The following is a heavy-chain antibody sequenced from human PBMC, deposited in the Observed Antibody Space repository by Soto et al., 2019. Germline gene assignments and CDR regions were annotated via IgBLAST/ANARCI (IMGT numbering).Heavy chain of an antibody. D-gene: IGHD3-22*01. Sequence: GASVKVSCKASGFTFTSSAAQWVRQARGQRLEWIGWIVVGSGNTNYAQKFQERVTITRDMSTSTAYMELSSLRSEDTAVYYCAADAYYYDSSGSPDYWGQGTLVTVSS. J-gene: IGHJ4*02. CDR1: GFTFTSSA. CDR2: IVVGSGNT. V-gene: IGHV1-58*01. CDR3: AADAYYYDSSGSPDY.